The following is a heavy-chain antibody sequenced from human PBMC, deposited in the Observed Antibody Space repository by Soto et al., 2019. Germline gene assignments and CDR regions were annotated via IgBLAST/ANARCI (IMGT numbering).Heavy chain of an antibody. J-gene: IGHJ3*02. CDR2: IYYSGST. D-gene: IGHD3-3*01. CDR1: GGSISSGGYY. CDR3: ARGVGDFWSGYSRSAFSFDI. V-gene: IGHV4-31*03. Sequence: SETLSLTCTVSGGSISSGGYYWSWIRQHPGKGLEWIGYIYYSGSTYYNPSLKSRVTISVDTSKNQFSLKLSSVTAADTAVYYCARGVGDFWSGYSRSAFSFDIWGQGTMVPVSS.